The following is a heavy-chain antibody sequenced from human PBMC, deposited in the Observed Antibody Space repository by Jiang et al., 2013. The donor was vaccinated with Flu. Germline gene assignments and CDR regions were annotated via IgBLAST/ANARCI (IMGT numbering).Heavy chain of an antibody. D-gene: IGHD7-27*01. V-gene: IGHV4-61*02. CDR2: IYTSGST. J-gene: IGHJ4*02. CDR3: ARGEVELTGDQAHYFDY. Sequence: GPGLVKPSQTLSLTCTVSGGSISSGSYYWSWIRQPAGKGLEWIGRIYTSGSTNYNPSLKSRVTISVDTSKNQFSLKLSSVTAADTAVYYCARGEVELTGDQAHYFDYWGQGPWSPSP. CDR1: GGSISSGSYY.